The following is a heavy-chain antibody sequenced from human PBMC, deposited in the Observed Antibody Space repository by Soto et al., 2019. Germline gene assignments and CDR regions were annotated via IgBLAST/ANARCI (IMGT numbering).Heavy chain of an antibody. D-gene: IGHD3-10*01. CDR2: ISGDGGST. CDR1: GFTFDDYG. Sequence: GGSLRLSCAASGFTFDDYGMHWVRQAPGKGLEWVSLISGDGGSTYYADSVKGRFTISRDNSENSLYLQMNSLRTEEAASYYFSKHYGSGCFTYYYGMDVWGQGTTVTVSS. J-gene: IGHJ6*02. CDR3: SKHYGSGCFTYYYGMDV. V-gene: IGHV3-43*02.